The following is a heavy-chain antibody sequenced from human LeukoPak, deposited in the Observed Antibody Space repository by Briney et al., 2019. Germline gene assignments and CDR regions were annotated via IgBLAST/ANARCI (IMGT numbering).Heavy chain of an antibody. Sequence: GGSLRLSCVASGFTFSSCSMTWVRQAPGKGLEWLSYIGSSSSPIYYADSVKGRFTVSRDNAKNSLYLQMNSLRAEDTALYYCARDLGGSWFYYWGQGTLVTVSS. CDR1: GFTFSSCS. J-gene: IGHJ4*02. D-gene: IGHD6-13*01. CDR3: ARDLGGSWFYY. CDR2: IGSSSSPI. V-gene: IGHV3-48*01.